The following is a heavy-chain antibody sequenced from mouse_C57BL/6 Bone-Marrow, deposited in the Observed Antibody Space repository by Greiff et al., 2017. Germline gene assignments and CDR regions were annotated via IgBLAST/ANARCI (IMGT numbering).Heavy chain of an antibody. D-gene: IGHD2-13*01. J-gene: IGHJ3*01. CDR1: GYAFSSSW. CDR2: IYPGDGDT. Sequence: VQLQQSGPELVKPGASVKISCKASGYAFSSSWMNWVKQRPGKGLEWIGRIYPGDGDTNYTGKFKGTATLTADKSSSTAYMQLSSLTSEDYAVYCCAWRGLGFAYWGQGTLVTVSA. CDR3: AWRGLGFAY. V-gene: IGHV1-82*01.